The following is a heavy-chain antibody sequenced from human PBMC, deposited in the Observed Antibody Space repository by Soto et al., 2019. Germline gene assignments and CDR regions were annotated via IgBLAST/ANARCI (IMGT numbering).Heavy chain of an antibody. CDR2: IGGSGADR. J-gene: IGHJ4*02. D-gene: IGHD3-9*01. V-gene: IGHV3-23*01. CDR1: GFTFSNTA. CDR3: AKGNPDWGLFDS. Sequence: EVQLLQSGGGLVQPGGSLRLSCAASGFTFSNTAMNWVRQAPGKGLEWVSTIGGSGADRYYADSVRGRFTISRDNSKNTLYLQMDSLRAEDTAVYYCAKGNPDWGLFDSWGPGTLVTVSS.